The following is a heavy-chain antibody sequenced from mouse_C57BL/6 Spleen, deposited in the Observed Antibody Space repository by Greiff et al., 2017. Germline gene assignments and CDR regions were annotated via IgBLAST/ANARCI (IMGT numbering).Heavy chain of an antibody. CDR2: ISYDGSN. J-gene: IGHJ4*01. D-gene: IGHD2-4*01. Sequence: EVKLMESGPGLVKPSQSLSLTCSVTGYSITSGYYWNWIRQFPGNKLEWMGYISYDGSNNYNPFLKNRISITRDTSKNQFFLKLNSVTTEDTATYYCAREYDYVFYYAMDYWGQGTSVTVSS. CDR1: GYSITSGYY. V-gene: IGHV3-6*01. CDR3: AREYDYVFYYAMDY.